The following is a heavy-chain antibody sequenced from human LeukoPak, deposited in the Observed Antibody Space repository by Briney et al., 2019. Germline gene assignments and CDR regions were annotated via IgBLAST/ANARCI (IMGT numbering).Heavy chain of an antibody. CDR3: ARDQADYSKIDGWFDP. J-gene: IGHJ5*02. CDR2: IYYSGST. Sequence: SETLSLTCTVSGGSISSSSYYWGWIRQPPGKGLEWIGSIYYSGSTYYNPSLKSRVTISLDTSKNQFSLRLSSVTVADTAVYYCARDQADYSKIDGWFDPWGQGTLVTVSS. CDR1: GGSISSSSYY. D-gene: IGHD4-11*01. V-gene: IGHV4-39*07.